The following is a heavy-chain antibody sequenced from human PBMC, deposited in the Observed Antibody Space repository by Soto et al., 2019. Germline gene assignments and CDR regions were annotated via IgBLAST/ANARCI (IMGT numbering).Heavy chain of an antibody. CDR2: IYYDGST. J-gene: IGHJ4*02. D-gene: IGHD1-1*01. CDR1: GGSVSSGSYY. CDR3: ARERTGDPTFFDY. V-gene: IGHV4-61*01. Sequence: QVQLQESCPGLVKSSETLSLTCAVSGGSVSSGSYYWRWIRQPPGRGLEWIGYIYYDGSTDYNPSLTSRVTISVDTSKNQFSLKLSSVTAADTAVYYCARERTGDPTFFDYWGQGTLVTVSS.